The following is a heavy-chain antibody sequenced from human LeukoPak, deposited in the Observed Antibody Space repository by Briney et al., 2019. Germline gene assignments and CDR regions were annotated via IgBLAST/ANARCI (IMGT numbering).Heavy chain of an antibody. Sequence: SETLSLTCTVSGASISSSSSSWGWVRQPPGKGPEWIGSIYYTGLTYDNPSLKSRVSISVDPSKNHFSLKVSSVTAADTAVYYCASGTFDDYGDYDRGDYFDHWGQGTLVTVSS. J-gene: IGHJ4*02. D-gene: IGHD4-17*01. CDR3: ASGTFDDYGDYDRGDYFDH. CDR2: IYYTGLT. V-gene: IGHV4-39*02. CDR1: GASISSSSSS.